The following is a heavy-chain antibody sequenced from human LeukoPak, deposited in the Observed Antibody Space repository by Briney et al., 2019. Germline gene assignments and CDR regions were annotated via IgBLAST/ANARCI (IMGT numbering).Heavy chain of an antibody. CDR3: ARDGLYGDYVSDI. CDR2: ISGSGGST. V-gene: IGHV3-23*01. J-gene: IGHJ3*02. D-gene: IGHD4-17*01. Sequence: PGGSLRLSCAASGFTFSSYAMSWVRQAPGKGLKCVSAISGSGGSTYYADSVKGRFTISRDNAKNSLYLQMNSLRAEDTAVYYCARDGLYGDYVSDIWGQGTMVTVSS. CDR1: GFTFSSYA.